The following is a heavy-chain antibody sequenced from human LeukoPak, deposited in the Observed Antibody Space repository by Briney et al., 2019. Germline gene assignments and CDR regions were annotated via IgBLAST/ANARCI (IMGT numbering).Heavy chain of an antibody. V-gene: IGHV3-7*01. J-gene: IGHJ4*02. Sequence: GGSLRLSCAASGFTFSGSWMSWVRQAPGKGREWVANIKKDGSEKYYVDSVKGRFTISRDNAKNSLYLQMNSLRAEDTAVYYCARDYQLGILYYFDYWGQGTLVTVSS. CDR1: GFTFSGSW. CDR2: IKKDGSEK. D-gene: IGHD6-13*01. CDR3: ARDYQLGILYYFDY.